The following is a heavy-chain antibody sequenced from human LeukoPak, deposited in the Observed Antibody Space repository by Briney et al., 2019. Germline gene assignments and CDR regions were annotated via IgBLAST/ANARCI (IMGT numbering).Heavy chain of an antibody. D-gene: IGHD5-12*01. CDR2: ISSSGSTI. CDR3: AREPYSGYDGGYYYYYYYMDV. CDR1: GFTFSSYE. J-gene: IGHJ6*03. Sequence: PGGSLRLSCAASGFTFSSYEMNWVRQAPGKGLEWVSYISSSGSTIYYADSVKCRFTISRDNAKNSLYLQMNSLRAEDTAVYYCAREPYSGYDGGYYYYYYYMDVWGKGTTVTVSS. V-gene: IGHV3-48*03.